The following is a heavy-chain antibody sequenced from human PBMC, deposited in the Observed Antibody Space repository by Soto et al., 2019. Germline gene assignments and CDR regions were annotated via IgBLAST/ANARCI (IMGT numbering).Heavy chain of an antibody. CDR1: GYSFTSYW. J-gene: IGHJ6*02. Sequence: GESLKISCKGSGYSFTSYWISWVRQMPGKGLEWTGRIDPSDSYTNYSPSFQGHVTISADKSISTAYLQWSSLKASDTAMYYCASRFDYGDYYYYGMDVWGQGTTVTVSS. CDR3: ASRFDYGDYYYYGMDV. CDR2: IDPSDSYT. D-gene: IGHD4-17*01. V-gene: IGHV5-10-1*01.